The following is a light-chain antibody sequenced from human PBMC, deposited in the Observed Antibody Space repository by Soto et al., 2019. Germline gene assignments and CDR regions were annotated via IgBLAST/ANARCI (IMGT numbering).Light chain of an antibody. Sequence: EIVLTQSPVTLSLSPGERATLSCRASQSVSSNYLAWFQQKPGQAPRLLIYGASSRATGIPDRFSGSGSGTDFTLTISRMEPEDFAVYYCQQFSSTPSWTFGQGTKVDIK. V-gene: IGKV3-20*01. J-gene: IGKJ1*01. CDR3: QQFSSTPSWT. CDR2: GAS. CDR1: QSVSSNY.